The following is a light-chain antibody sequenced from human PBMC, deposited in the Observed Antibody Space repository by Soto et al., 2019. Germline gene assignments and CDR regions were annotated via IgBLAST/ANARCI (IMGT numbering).Light chain of an antibody. V-gene: IGKV3-11*01. CDR2: DAS. Sequence: EIVLTQSPATLSLSPGERATLSCRASQSVSSYLAWYQQKPGQAPRLLIYDASNRATGTPARFSGSGSGTDFALTISSLEPEDFAVYYCQQRGNWPPYTFGQGTKLEIK. CDR1: QSVSSY. J-gene: IGKJ2*01. CDR3: QQRGNWPPYT.